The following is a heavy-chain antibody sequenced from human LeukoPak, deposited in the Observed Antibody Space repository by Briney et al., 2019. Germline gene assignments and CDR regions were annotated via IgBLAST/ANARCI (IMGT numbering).Heavy chain of an antibody. Sequence: GGSLRLSCAASGFTFSSYEMNWVRQAPGKGLEWVSYISVSGGTIKYADSVKGRFTISRDNAKNSLYLHLNSLRVEDTASYYCARGDGGYYYGMDVWGQGTTVTVSS. CDR3: ARGDGGYYYGMDV. D-gene: IGHD3-3*01. CDR2: ISVSGGTI. V-gene: IGHV3-48*03. CDR1: GFTFSSYE. J-gene: IGHJ6*02.